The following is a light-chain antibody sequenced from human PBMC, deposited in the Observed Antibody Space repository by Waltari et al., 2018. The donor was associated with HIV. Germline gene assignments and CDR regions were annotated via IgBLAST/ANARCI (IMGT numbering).Light chain of an antibody. J-gene: IGKJ1*01. V-gene: IGKV1-39*01. Sequence: DIQMTQSPSSLSASVGDRVTITCRASQNIRKYLNWYQQKPGKTPELLVFAASNLQSGVPSRVRGSGSGTDFTLTISSLQREDFATYYCQQSYSTPQTFGQGTKVEIK. CDR1: QNIRKY. CDR3: QQSYSTPQT. CDR2: AAS.